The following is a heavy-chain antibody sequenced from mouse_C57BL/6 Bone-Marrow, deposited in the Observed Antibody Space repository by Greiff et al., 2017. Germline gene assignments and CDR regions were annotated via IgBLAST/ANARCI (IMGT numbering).Heavy chain of an antibody. J-gene: IGHJ3*01. V-gene: IGHV5-6*01. CDR3: ARKDYYGSSAWFAY. CDR2: ISSGGSYT. Sequence: EVQLVESGGDLVKPGGSLKLSCAASGFTFSSYGMSWVRQTPDKRLEWVATISSGGSYTYYPDSVKGRFTISRDNAKNTLYLQMSSLKSEDTAMYYCARKDYYGSSAWFAYWCQGTLVTVSA. CDR1: GFTFSSYG. D-gene: IGHD1-1*01.